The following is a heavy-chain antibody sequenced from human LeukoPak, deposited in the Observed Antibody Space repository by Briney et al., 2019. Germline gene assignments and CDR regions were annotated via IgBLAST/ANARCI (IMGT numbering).Heavy chain of an antibody. Sequence: ASVKVSCKASGYTFTGYYMHWVRQAPGQGLEWMGWINPNSGGTNYAQKFQGWVTMTRDTSISTAYMELSRLRSDDTAVYYCARDMSNYYDSSGYYCGEFDAFDIWGQGTMVTVSS. J-gene: IGHJ3*02. D-gene: IGHD3-22*01. CDR2: INPNSGGT. CDR3: ARDMSNYYDSSGYYCGEFDAFDI. CDR1: GYTFTGYY. V-gene: IGHV1-2*04.